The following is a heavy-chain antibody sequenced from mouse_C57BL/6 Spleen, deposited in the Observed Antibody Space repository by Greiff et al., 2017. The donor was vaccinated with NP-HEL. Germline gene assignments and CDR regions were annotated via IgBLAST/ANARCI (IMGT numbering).Heavy chain of an antibody. CDR2: ISSGGSYT. CDR3: ARHRGLKAMDY. J-gene: IGHJ4*01. Sequence: EVKLVESGGDLVKPGGSLKLSCAASGFTFSSYGMSWVRQTPDKRLEWVATISSGGSYTYYPDSVKGRFTISRDNAKNTLYLQMSSLKSEDTAMYYCARHRGLKAMDYWGQGTSVTVSS. V-gene: IGHV5-6*01. D-gene: IGHD1-3*01. CDR1: GFTFSSYG.